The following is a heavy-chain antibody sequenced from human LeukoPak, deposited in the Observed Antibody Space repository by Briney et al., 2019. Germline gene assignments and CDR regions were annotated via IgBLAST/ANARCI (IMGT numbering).Heavy chain of an antibody. CDR3: ASPGRITGTTVDY. CDR2: ISSSGSTR. Sequence: GRSLRLSCAASGFTFSDYYMSWIRQAPGKGLEWVSYISSSGSTRYYADSVKGRFTISRDNAKNSLYLQMNSLRAEDTAVYYCASPGRITGTTVDYWGQGTLVTVSS. V-gene: IGHV3-11*01. CDR1: GFTFSDYY. D-gene: IGHD1-20*01. J-gene: IGHJ4*02.